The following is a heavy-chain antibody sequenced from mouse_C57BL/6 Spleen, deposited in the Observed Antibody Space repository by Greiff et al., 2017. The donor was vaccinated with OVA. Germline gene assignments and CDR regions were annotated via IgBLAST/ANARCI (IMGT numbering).Heavy chain of an antibody. D-gene: IGHD1-1*02. J-gene: IGHJ2*01. CDR2: INPGSGGT. CDR3: ARGGNFSDY. Sequence: VQLVESGAELVRPGTSVKVSCPASGFAFTTYLIEWVKPRPGQGLEWIGVINPGSGGTNYNEKFKGKATLTADKSSSTAYMPLSSLTSEDAAVYFCARGGNFSDYWGQGTTLTVSS. V-gene: IGHV1-54*01. CDR1: GFAFTTYL.